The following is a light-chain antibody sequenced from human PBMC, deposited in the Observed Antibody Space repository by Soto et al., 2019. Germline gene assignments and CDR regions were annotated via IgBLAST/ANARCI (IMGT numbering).Light chain of an antibody. V-gene: IGKV1-39*01. Sequence: DIQMTQSPSSLSASVGDRVTITCRASQSISSYLNWYQQKPGKAPKLLIYAASSLQSGVPSRFSGSGSGTEFTITISSLQPDDFATYYCQHYNSYSEAFGQGTKVDIK. CDR1: QSISSY. CDR2: AAS. CDR3: QHYNSYSEA. J-gene: IGKJ1*01.